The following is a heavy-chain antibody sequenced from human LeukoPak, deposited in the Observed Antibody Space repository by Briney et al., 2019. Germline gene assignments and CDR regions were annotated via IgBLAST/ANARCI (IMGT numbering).Heavy chain of an antibody. CDR1: GYTLTSYG. D-gene: IGHD6-19*01. J-gene: IGHJ4*02. Sequence: ASVKVSCKASGYTLTSYGISWVRQAPGQGLEWMGWISAYNGNTNYAQKLQGRVTMTTDTSTSTAYMELRSLRSDDTAVYYCARGPLRWGSSGWYQRFDYWGQGTLVTVSS. CDR3: ARGPLRWGSSGWYQRFDY. V-gene: IGHV1-18*01. CDR2: ISAYNGNT.